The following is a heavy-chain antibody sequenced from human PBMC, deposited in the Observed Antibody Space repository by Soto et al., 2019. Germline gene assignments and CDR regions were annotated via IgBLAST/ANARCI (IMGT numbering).Heavy chain of an antibody. CDR2: INAGNGNT. D-gene: IGHD6-6*01. CDR3: ESAIAARPPFDY. J-gene: IGHJ4*02. CDR1: GYTFTSYA. Sequence: QVQLVQSGAEVKKPGASVKDSCKASGYTFTSYAMHWVRQAPGQRLEWMGWINAGNGNTKYSQKFQGRVTITRDTSASTAYMGLSSLRSEDTAVYYCESAIAARPPFDYWGQGTLVTVSS. V-gene: IGHV1-3*01.